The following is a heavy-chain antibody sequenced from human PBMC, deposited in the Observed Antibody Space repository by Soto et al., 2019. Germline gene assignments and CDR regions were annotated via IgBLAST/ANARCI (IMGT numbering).Heavy chain of an antibody. V-gene: IGHV3-23*01. Sequence: EVQLLESGGGLVQPGGSLRLSCAASGFSFSNYAMSWVRQAPGKGLDWVPGIDGPGVNTNYADSVKGRFTFSRDNSKNTLYLQMKSLGADDTAVYYSAKQVTAWYNDALDMWGQGTRVTVSS. D-gene: IGHD1-1*01. CDR1: GFSFSNYA. J-gene: IGHJ3*02. CDR2: IDGPGVNT. CDR3: AKQVTAWYNDALDM.